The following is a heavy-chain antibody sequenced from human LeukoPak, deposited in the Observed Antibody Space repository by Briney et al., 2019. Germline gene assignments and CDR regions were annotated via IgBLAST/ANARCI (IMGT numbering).Heavy chain of an antibody. D-gene: IGHD3-16*02. V-gene: IGHV4-4*07. J-gene: IGHJ4*02. CDR1: GGSISSYY. CDR2: IYTSGST. Sequence: SETLSLTCTVSGGSISSYYWSWIRQPAGEGLEWIGRIYTSGSTNYNPSLKSRVTMSVDTSKNQFSLKLSSVTAADTAVYYCARGSPLRLGELSLYRDFDYWGQGTLVTVSS. CDR3: ARGSPLRLGELSLYRDFDY.